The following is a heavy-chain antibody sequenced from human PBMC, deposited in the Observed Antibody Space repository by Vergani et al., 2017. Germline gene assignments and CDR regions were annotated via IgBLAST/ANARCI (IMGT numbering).Heavy chain of an antibody. V-gene: IGHV4-38-2*01. D-gene: IGHD5-12*01. CDR2: IYHSGST. Sequence: QVQLQESGPGLVEPSETLSLTCAVSGYSIRNGYYWGWIRQPPGKGLEWIGSIYHSGSTHYNPPLKSRVTISVDTSKNDLSLKVTSVTAADTAVYYCTKQPQEGASGPPSVPAWGQGILVTVSS. J-gene: IGHJ4*02. CDR1: GYSIRNGYY. CDR3: TKQPQEGASGPPSVPA.